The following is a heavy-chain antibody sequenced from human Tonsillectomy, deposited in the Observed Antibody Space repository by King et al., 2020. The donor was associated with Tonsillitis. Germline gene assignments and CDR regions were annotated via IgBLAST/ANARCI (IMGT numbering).Heavy chain of an antibody. CDR3: ARVEISGWSTNWFDP. CDR2: ISSSSSYI. D-gene: IGHD6-19*01. J-gene: IGHJ5*02. Sequence: QLVQSGGGLVKPGGSLRLSCAASGFTFSSYSMNWVRQAPGKGLEWVSSISSSSSYIYYADSVKGRFTISRDNAKNSLYLQMNSLRAEDTAVYYCARVEISGWSTNWFDPWGQGTLVTVSS. CDR1: GFTFSSYS. V-gene: IGHV3-21*01.